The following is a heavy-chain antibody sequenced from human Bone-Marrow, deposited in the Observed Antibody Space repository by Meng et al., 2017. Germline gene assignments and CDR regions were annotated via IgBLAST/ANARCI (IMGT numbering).Heavy chain of an antibody. Sequence: SETLSLACTVSGGSMSSSSYYWGWIRQPPGKGLEWIGSIYYSGSTYYNPSLKRRVTISVDTSKNQFSLKLSAVTAAATAVYDCARNSAAAGSCLYWGQGTLVTFSS. V-gene: IGHV4-39*07. CDR2: IYYSGST. D-gene: IGHD6-13*01. CDR3: ARNSAAAGSCLY. CDR1: GGSMSSSSYY. J-gene: IGHJ4*02.